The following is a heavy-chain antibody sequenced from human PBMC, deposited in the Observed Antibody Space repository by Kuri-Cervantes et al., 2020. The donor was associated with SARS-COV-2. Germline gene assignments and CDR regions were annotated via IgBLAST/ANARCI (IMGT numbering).Heavy chain of an antibody. J-gene: IGHJ6*02. CDR2: ISGSGGST. V-gene: IGHV3-23*01. CDR3: AKEGPTGYYDSSGYYYDYYYGMDV. D-gene: IGHD3-22*01. Sequence: GESLKISCAASGFTFSSYAMSWVRQAPGKGLEWVSAISGSGGSTYYADSGKGRFTISRDSSKNTLYLQMNSLRAEDTAVYYCAKEGPTGYYDSSGYYYDYYYGMDVWGQGTTVTVSS. CDR1: GFTFSSYA.